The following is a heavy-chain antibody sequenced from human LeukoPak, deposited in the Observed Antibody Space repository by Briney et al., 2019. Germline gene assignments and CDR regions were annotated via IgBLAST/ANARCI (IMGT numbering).Heavy chain of an antibody. J-gene: IGHJ6*04. V-gene: IGHV3-48*03. Sequence: PGGSLRLSCAASGFTFSSYEMNWVRQAPGKGLEGVSYISSSDSTIYYADSVKGRFTISRDNPKNSLYLQMNSLRAEDTAVYYCAELGITMIGGVWGKGTTVTISS. D-gene: IGHD3-10*02. CDR2: ISSSDSTI. CDR1: GFTFSSYE. CDR3: AELGITMIGGV.